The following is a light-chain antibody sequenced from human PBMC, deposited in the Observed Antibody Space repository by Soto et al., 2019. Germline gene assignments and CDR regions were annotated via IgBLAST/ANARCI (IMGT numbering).Light chain of an antibody. J-gene: IGKJ2*01. V-gene: IGKV1-12*01. Sequence: DIQMTQSPSSVSASVGDRVTITCRASPGISSWLAWYQQKPGKAPKLLIYAASILQSGFPSRFSGSGSGTDFTLTSNSLQPEDFATYYCQQANSFPHTFGQGTKLEIK. CDR2: AAS. CDR3: QQANSFPHT. CDR1: PGISSW.